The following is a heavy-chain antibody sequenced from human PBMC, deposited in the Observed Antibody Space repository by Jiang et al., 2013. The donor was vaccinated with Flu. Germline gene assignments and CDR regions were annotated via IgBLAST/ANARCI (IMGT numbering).Heavy chain of an antibody. Sequence: YISSSGSTIYYADSVKGRFTISRDNAKNSLYLQMNSLRAEDTAVYYCARGGGSYRLWGQGTMVTVSS. V-gene: IGHV3-11*01. CDR2: ISSSGSTI. D-gene: IGHD1-26*01. CDR3: ARGGGSYRL. J-gene: IGHJ3*01.